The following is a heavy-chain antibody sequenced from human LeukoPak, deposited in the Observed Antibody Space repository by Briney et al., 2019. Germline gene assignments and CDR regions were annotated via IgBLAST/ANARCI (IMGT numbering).Heavy chain of an antibody. Sequence: TSETLSLTCTVSGGSISSSSYYWAWIRQPPGKGLEWIGNIFYSENTHCNPSLKSRVTMSVDTSKNQFSLKLSSVTAADTAVYYCARQTDIAGSRAWFDPWGQGTLVTVSS. J-gene: IGHJ5*02. D-gene: IGHD2-15*01. CDR1: GGSISSSSYY. CDR3: ARQTDIAGSRAWFDP. CDR2: IFYSENT. V-gene: IGHV4-39*01.